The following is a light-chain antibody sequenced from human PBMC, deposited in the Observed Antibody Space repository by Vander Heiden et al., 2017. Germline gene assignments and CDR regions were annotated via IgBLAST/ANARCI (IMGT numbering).Light chain of an antibody. J-gene: IGKJ2*01. CDR1: QSVLYSSNNKNY. CDR3: QQYYINPYT. Sequence: DIVMTQSPDSLAVSLGERATINCKSSQSVLYSSNNKNYLAWYQQKPGQPPKLLIYWASTRESGVPDRFSGSGSGTDFTLTISSLQAEDVAVYWCQQYYINPYTFAHETKLGIK. CDR2: WAS. V-gene: IGKV4-1*01.